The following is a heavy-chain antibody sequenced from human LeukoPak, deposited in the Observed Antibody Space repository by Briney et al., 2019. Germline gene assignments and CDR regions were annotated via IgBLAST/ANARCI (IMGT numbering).Heavy chain of an antibody. CDR1: GYTFTSYG. CDR2: ISAYNGNT. J-gene: IGHJ4*02. CDR3: ARDSPSLGYYYD. D-gene: IGHD3-22*01. V-gene: IGHV1-18*01. Sequence: ASVKVSCKASGYTFTSYGISWVRQAPGQGLEWMGWISAYNGNTNYAQKLQGRVTMTTDTSTSTAYMELRSLRSDDPAVYYCARDSPSLGYYYDWGQGTLVTVSS.